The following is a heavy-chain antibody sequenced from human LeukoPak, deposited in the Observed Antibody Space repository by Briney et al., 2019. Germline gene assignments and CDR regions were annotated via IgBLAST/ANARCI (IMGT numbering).Heavy chain of an antibody. CDR3: ARAAGALRVFDY. CDR2: INPSGGST. V-gene: IGHV1-46*01. CDR1: GYTFTSYG. D-gene: IGHD1-26*01. Sequence: ASVKVSCKASGYTFTSYGISWVRQAPGQGLEWMGIINPSGGSTSYAQKFQGRVTMTRDTSTSTVYMELSSLRSEDTAVYYCARAAGALRVFDYWGQGTLVTVSS. J-gene: IGHJ4*02.